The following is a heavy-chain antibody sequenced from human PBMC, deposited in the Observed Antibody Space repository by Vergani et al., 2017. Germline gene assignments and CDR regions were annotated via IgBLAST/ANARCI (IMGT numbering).Heavy chain of an antibody. V-gene: IGHV5-10-1*03. CDR3: ARGFVGIAAAVH. Sequence: EVQLVPSGAEVKKPGESLRISCKGSGYSFTSYWISWVRQMPGKGLEWMGRIDPSDSYTNYSPSFQGHVTISADKSISTAYLQWSSLKASDTAMYYCARGFVGIAAAVHWGQGTLVTVSS. CDR1: GYSFTSYW. J-gene: IGHJ4*02. D-gene: IGHD6-13*01. CDR2: IDPSDSYT.